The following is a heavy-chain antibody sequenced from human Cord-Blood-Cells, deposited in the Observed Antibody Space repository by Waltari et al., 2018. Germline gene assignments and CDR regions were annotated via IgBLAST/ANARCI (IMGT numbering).Heavy chain of an antibody. CDR2: IYHSGST. Sequence: QVQLQESGPGLVKPSETLSLTCAVSGYSISSGYYWGWIRQPPGKGLEWIGSIYHSGSTYHNPSLKSRVTISVDTAKNQFSLKLSSVTAADTAVYYCARDGPLYYYDSSGYSGAFDIWGQGTMVTVSS. J-gene: IGHJ3*02. CDR1: GYSISSGYY. CDR3: ARDGPLYYYDSSGYSGAFDI. V-gene: IGHV4-38-2*02. D-gene: IGHD3-22*01.